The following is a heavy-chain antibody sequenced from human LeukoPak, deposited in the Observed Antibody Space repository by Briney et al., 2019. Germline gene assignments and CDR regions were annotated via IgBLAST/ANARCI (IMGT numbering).Heavy chain of an antibody. V-gene: IGHV4-39*01. J-gene: IGHJ4*02. Sequence: SETLSLTCTVSGGPINSSSYYWGWIRQPPGKGLEWIGNIYYSGISYYTSSLKSRVTISVDTSKNQFSLILSSVTAADAAVYYCARRTYSIGWYFFDFWGQGTLVTVSS. CDR2: IYYSGIS. CDR3: ARRTYSIGWYFFDF. D-gene: IGHD6-19*01. CDR1: GGPINSSSYY.